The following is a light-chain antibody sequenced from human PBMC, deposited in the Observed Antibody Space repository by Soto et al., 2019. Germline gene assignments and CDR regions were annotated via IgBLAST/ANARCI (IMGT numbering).Light chain of an antibody. Sequence: QSALTQPASVSGSPGQSITISCTGTSSDVGSYNLVSWYQQHPGKAPKLMIYEGSKRPSGVSNRFSGSKSGNTASLTISGLQAEDEADYYCCSYAGSSTHYVFGTGTKLT. CDR2: EGS. J-gene: IGLJ1*01. CDR1: SSDVGSYNL. V-gene: IGLV2-23*01. CDR3: CSYAGSSTHYV.